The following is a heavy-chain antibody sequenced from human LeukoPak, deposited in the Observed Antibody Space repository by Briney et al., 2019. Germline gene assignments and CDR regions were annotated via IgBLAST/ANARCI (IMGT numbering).Heavy chain of an antibody. CDR1: GGSFSGYY. CDR2: INHSGST. CDR3: ASLPAAIGYMDV. J-gene: IGHJ6*03. D-gene: IGHD2-2*01. Sequence: SETLSLTCAVSGGSFSGYYWSWIRHPPGKGLEWIGEINHSGSTNYNPSLKSRVTISVDTSKNQFSLKLSSVTAADTAVYYCASLPAAIGYMDVWGKGTTVTVSS. V-gene: IGHV4-34*01.